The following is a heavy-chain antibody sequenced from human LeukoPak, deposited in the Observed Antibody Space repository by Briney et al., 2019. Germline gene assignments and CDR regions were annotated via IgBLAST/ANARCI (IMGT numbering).Heavy chain of an antibody. CDR1: GGSISSSSYY. D-gene: IGHD3-16*01. V-gene: IGHV4-39*01. CDR3: ARLITGHNWFDP. CDR2: VYYSLNT. Sequence: SETLSLTCTVSGGSISSSSYYWGWIRQPPGKGLEWIGSVYYSLNTHYNPSLKSRVTISVDTSKNQFSLKLSSVTASDTAVYYCARLITGHNWFDPWGQGTLVTVSS. J-gene: IGHJ5*02.